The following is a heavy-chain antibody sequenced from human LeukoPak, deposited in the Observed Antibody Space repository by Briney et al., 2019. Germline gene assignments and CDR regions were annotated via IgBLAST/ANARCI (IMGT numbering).Heavy chain of an antibody. CDR1: GGSISSSSYY. V-gene: IGHV4-39*01. Sequence: SETLYLTCTVSGGSISSSSYYWGWIRQPPGKGLEWIGSIYYSGSTYYNPSLKSRVTISVDTSKNQFSLKLSSVTAADTAVYYCARQVTVTIYYFDYWGQGTLVTVSS. CDR2: IYYSGST. D-gene: IGHD4-17*01. CDR3: ARQVTVTIYYFDY. J-gene: IGHJ4*02.